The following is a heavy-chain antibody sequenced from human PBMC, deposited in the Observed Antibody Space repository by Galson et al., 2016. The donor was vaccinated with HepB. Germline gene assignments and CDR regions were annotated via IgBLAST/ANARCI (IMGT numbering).Heavy chain of an antibody. Sequence: SETLSLTCTVYGGSVSGHYWSWVRQPPGKGLEWIGEINDGGSTSYNPSLKSRVTLSLDTSKNQFSLNLNSVTAADTALYYCARGPAPRVCCGAYWGQGTLVTVSS. D-gene: IGHD2-15*01. CDR3: ARGPAPRVCCGAY. CDR1: GGSVSGHY. V-gene: IGHV4-34*01. CDR2: INDGGST. J-gene: IGHJ4*02.